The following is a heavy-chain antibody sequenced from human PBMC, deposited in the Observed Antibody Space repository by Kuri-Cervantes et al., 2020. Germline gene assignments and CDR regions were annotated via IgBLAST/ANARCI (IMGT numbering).Heavy chain of an antibody. CDR2: IDHRGSV. Sequence: SETLSLTCTVSGGSISSYYWSWIRRPPGKGLEWIGEIDHRGSVNYNPSFRSRVTISIYTSNNHFSLKLSSVTAADTSVYYCVRQGPWVQVGLPPWGQGTLVTVSS. CDR3: VRQGPWVQVGLPP. J-gene: IGHJ4*02. V-gene: IGHV4-34*01. D-gene: IGHD5-18*01. CDR1: GGSISSYY.